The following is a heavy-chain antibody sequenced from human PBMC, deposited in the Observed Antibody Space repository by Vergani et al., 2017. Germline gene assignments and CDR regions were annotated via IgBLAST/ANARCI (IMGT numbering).Heavy chain of an antibody. J-gene: IGHJ1*01. V-gene: IGHV3-30*03. D-gene: IGHD2-8*01. CDR1: GFTSSYYG. CDR2: ISYDGTQK. CDR3: ATKSYCTPDYQIGYFEE. Sequence: QVHLVESGGGVVQPGRSLRLSCVVSGFTSSYYGLHWVRQAPGKGLEWVAVISYDGTQKYYADSVKGRFTITRDNSKSTLYLQMNSLRTEDTAVYYCATKSYCTPDYQIGYFEEWGQGTLVTVSS.